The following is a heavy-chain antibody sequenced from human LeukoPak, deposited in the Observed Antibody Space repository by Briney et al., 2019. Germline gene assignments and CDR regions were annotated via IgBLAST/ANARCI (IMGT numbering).Heavy chain of an antibody. Sequence: KTSETPSLTCTVSGGSISSSSYYWGWIRQPPGKGLEWIGSIYYSGSTYYNPSLKSRVTISVDTSKNQFSLKLSSVTAADTAVYYCARHRLDFWSGYLGPRVRGPFDPWGQGTLVTVSS. V-gene: IGHV4-39*01. CDR2: IYYSGST. D-gene: IGHD3-3*01. CDR1: GGSISSSSYY. J-gene: IGHJ5*02. CDR3: ARHRLDFWSGYLGPRVRGPFDP.